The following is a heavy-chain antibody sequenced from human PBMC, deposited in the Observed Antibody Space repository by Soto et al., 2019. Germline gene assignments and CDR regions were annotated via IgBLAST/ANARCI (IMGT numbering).Heavy chain of an antibody. CDR2: MNPYNGDT. Sequence: QVQLVQSGAEVKKPGASVKVSCKASGYTFTTYDVNWMRQATGQGPEWLGWMNPYNGDTGYAQKFQGRVTLTRDTSMNTAYLEPCSLTYDDTAVYYCARNRRETGDFDYWGQGTLVTVSS. CDR3: ARNRRETGDFDY. CDR1: GYTFTTYD. D-gene: IGHD7-27*01. J-gene: IGHJ4*02. V-gene: IGHV1-8*02.